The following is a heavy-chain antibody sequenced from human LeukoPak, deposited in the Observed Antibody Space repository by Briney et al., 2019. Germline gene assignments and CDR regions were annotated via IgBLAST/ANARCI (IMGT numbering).Heavy chain of an antibody. D-gene: IGHD3-10*01. V-gene: IGHV3-30*04. CDR2: ISYDGSNK. J-gene: IGHJ6*02. Sequence: GRSLRLSCAASGFTFSSYAMHWVRQAPGKGLEWVAVISYDGSNKYYADSVKGRFTISRDNSKNTLYLQMNSLRAEDTAVYYCARDLYGSGSYYEYYYGMDVWGQGTTVTVSS. CDR1: GFTFSSYA. CDR3: ARDLYGSGSYYEYYYGMDV.